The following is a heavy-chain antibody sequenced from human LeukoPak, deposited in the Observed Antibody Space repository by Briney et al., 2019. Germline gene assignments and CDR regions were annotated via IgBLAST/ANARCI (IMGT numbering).Heavy chain of an antibody. CDR3: VRGGLENGYHSNDGFDI. J-gene: IGHJ3*02. D-gene: IGHD3-22*01. V-gene: IGHV4-59*01. CDR2: IYYSGST. Sequence: SETLSLTCTVSGGSISGYYWSWIRQPPGKGLEWIGYIYYSGSTKYNPSLKSRVTMSVDTSRNQFSLKLSSVTAADTAVYYCVRGGLENGYHSNDGFDIWGQGTMVTVSS. CDR1: GGSISGYY.